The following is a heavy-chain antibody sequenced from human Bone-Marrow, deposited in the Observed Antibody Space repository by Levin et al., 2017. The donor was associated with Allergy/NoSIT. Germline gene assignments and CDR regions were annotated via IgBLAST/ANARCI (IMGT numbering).Heavy chain of an antibody. Sequence: ESLKISCTVSGGSINSNNYYWGWIRQPPGKRLEWIGSIYYSGSTYYNPSLKSRVTISVDTSKNQFSLRLSSVTAADTAVYYCARLSSGVGRFDFDYWGQGTLVTVSS. D-gene: IGHD3-10*01. CDR2: IYYSGST. CDR3: ARLSSGVGRFDFDY. CDR1: GGSINSNNYY. J-gene: IGHJ4*02. V-gene: IGHV4-39*01.